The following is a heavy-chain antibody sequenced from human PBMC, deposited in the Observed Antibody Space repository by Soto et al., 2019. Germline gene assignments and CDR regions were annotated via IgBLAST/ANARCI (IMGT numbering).Heavy chain of an antibody. CDR2: IYTSGST. V-gene: IGHV4-4*07. D-gene: IGHD3-10*01. J-gene: IGHJ4*02. Sequence: QVQLQESGPGLVKPSETLSLTCTVSGGSISSYYWSWIRQPAGKGLEWIGRIYTSGSTNYNPSLKRRVTMSVDTSKNQFSLKLSSVTAADTAVYYCAREPITMVRVYYFDYWGQGTLVTVSS. CDR1: GGSISSYY. CDR3: AREPITMVRVYYFDY.